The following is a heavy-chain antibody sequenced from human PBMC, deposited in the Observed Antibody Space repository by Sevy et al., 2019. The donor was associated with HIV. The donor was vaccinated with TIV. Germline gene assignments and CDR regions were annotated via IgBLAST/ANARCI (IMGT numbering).Heavy chain of an antibody. CDR2: IYHSGST. CDR3: ARAYCSSTSCSRVWYYYGMDV. J-gene: IGHJ6*02. V-gene: IGHV4-38-2*01. CDR1: GYSISSGYY. D-gene: IGHD2-2*01. Sequence: SETLSLTCAVSGYSISSGYYWDWIRQPPGKGLEWIGSIYHSGSTYYNPSLKSRVTISVDTSKNQFSLKLSSVTAADTAVYYCARAYCSSTSCSRVWYYYGMDVWGQGTTVTVSS.